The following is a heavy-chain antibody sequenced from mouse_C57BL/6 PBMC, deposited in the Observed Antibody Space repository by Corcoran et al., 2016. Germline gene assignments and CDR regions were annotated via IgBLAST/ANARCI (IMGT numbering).Heavy chain of an antibody. V-gene: IGHV9-3*01. CDR3: AIYYGRGWFAY. CDR2: INTYSGVP. D-gene: IGHD1-1*01. Sequence: QNQLVQSGPELKKPGETVKISCKASGYTFTTYGMSWVKQAPGKGLKWMGWINTYSGVPTYADDFKGRFAFSLETSASTAYLQINNLKNEDTATYFCAIYYGRGWFAYWGQGTLVTVSA. J-gene: IGHJ3*01. CDR1: GYTFTTYG.